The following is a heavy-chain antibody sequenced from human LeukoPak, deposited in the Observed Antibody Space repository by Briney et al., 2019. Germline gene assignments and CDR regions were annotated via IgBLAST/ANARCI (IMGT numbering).Heavy chain of an antibody. V-gene: IGHV3-30-3*01. J-gene: IGHJ5*02. CDR3: ASAGAVTDSFVH. D-gene: IGHD4-23*01. CDR1: GFTFRTYT. CDR2: ISYDGYYK. Sequence: GRSLRLSCAASGFTFRTYTMHWVRQAPGKRLEWVASISYDGYYKYYAESVKGPFIISRDNSKNTLYLQINSLRADDTAVYYCASAGAVTDSFVHWGEGTLVIVSS.